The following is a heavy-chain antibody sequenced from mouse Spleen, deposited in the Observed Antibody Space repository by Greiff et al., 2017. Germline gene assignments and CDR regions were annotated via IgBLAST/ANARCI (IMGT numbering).Heavy chain of an antibody. CDR2: ISSGSSTI. CDR3: ARAIYDGYYWFAY. J-gene: IGHJ3*01. CDR1: GFTFSDYG. D-gene: IGHD2-3*01. V-gene: IGHV5-17*01. Sequence: EVQVVESGGGLVKPGGSLKLSCAASGFTFSDYGMHWVRQAPEKGLEWVAYISSGSSTIYYADTVKGRFTISRDNAKNTLFLQMTSLRSEDTAMYYCARAIYDGYYWFAYWGQGTLVTVSA.